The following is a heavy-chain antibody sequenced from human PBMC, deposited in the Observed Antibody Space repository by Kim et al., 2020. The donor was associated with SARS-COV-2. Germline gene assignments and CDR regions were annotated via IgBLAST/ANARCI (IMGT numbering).Heavy chain of an antibody. Sequence: GGSLRLSCAASGFIFTDYALHWVRQAPGKGLEWVAVASYDETKKYYTDSVRGRFTISRDWSGILFLQMNSLRVEDSAVYYCARDSQGSGSYLDYWGQGTRVTVSS. J-gene: IGHJ4*02. CDR2: ASYDETKK. CDR1: GFIFTDYA. CDR3: ARDSQGSGSYLDY. D-gene: IGHD3-10*01. V-gene: IGHV3-30*14.